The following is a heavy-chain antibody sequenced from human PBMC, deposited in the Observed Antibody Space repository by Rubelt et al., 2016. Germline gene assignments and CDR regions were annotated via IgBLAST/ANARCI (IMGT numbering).Heavy chain of an antibody. Sequence: QVQLVQSGAEVKKPGASVKVSCKVSGYTLTELSMHWVRQAPGKGLEWMGGFDPEAGETIYAQKFQGRGTMTEDTSTDTAYMELSSLRSEDTAVYYCATGIVVVPAHVPSRDYWGQGTLVTVSS. J-gene: IGHJ4*02. D-gene: IGHD2-2*01. CDR1: GYTLTELS. CDR3: ATGIVVVPAHVPSRDY. CDR2: FDPEAGET. V-gene: IGHV1-24*01.